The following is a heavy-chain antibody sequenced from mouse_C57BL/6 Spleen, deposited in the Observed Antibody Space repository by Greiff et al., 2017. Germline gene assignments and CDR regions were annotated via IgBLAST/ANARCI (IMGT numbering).Heavy chain of an antibody. Sequence: EVQLMESGGDLVKPGGSLKLSCAASGFTFSSYGMSWVRQTPDKRLEWVATISSGGSYTYYPDSVKGRFTISSDNAKNTLYLQMSSLKSEDTAMCYCARPIYYGSSHDYARDYWGKGTSVTVSS. CDR3: ARPIYYGSSHDYARDY. V-gene: IGHV5-6*01. D-gene: IGHD1-1*01. CDR1: GFTFSSYG. J-gene: IGHJ4*01. CDR2: ISSGGSYT.